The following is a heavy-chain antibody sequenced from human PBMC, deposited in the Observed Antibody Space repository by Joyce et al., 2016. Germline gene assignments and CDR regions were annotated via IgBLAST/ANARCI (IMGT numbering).Heavy chain of an antibody. V-gene: IGHV3-30-3*01. J-gene: IGHJ4*02. CDR1: GFTFNIYA. CDR2: VSYDGGNK. D-gene: IGHD3-10*01. Sequence: QVQLVESGGGVVQPGRSLRLSCAASGFTFNIYAMYWVRQAPGKGMEGVAVVSYDGGNKYYADSVKGRFTISRDNSKNTLYLQMNSLRTEDTAVYYCARSEFSMIRGVLDYWGQGTPVTVSS. CDR3: ARSEFSMIRGVLDY.